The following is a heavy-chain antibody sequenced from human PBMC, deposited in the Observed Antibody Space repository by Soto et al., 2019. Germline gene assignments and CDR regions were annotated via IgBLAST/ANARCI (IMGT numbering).Heavy chain of an antibody. D-gene: IGHD3-3*01. Sequence: QVYLVESGVGVVQPGRSLRLSGAASVFNSSGFGMYWVRPAPGKGLEWVAVISYDGSVSHYAESVKGRFPVSRDNSKITVCLHLASLRADDTAVYYCAKGVVCFVGGRCRYFYYAIDVLGQGTTVTVAS. CDR2: ISYDGSVS. CDR1: VFNSSGFG. V-gene: IGHV3-30*18. J-gene: IGHJ6*02. CDR3: AKGVVCFVGGRCRYFYYAIDV.